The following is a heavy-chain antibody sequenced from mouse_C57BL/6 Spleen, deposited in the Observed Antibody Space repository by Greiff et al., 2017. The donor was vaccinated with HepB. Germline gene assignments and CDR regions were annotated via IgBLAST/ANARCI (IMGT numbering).Heavy chain of an antibody. V-gene: IGHV5-17*01. Sequence: EVHLVESGGGLVKPGGSLKLSCAASGFTFSDYGMHWVRQAPEKGLEWVAYISSGSSTIYYADTVKGRFTISRDNAKNTLFLQMTSLRSEDTAMYYCASPITTVVAPAMDYWGQGTSVTVSS. J-gene: IGHJ4*01. CDR3: ASPITTVVAPAMDY. CDR1: GFTFSDYG. D-gene: IGHD1-1*01. CDR2: ISSGSSTI.